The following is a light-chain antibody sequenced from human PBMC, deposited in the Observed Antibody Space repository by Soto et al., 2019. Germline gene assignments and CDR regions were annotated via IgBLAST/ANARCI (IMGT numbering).Light chain of an antibody. CDR1: QSLSSSY. CDR2: GAS. CDR3: HQYGSSPPP. J-gene: IGKJ2*01. V-gene: IGKV3-20*01. Sequence: EIVLTQSPGTLSLSPGEGVTLSCRASQSLSSSYLAWDQHKPGPAPRLLIYGASSRATGIPDRFSGSGSGTDFTLTISRLEPEDFAVYYCHQYGSSPPPFGQGTKLEIK.